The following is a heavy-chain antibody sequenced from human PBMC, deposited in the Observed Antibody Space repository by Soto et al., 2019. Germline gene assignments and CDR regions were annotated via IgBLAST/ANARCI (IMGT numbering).Heavy chain of an antibody. CDR2: IYPGDSDT. V-gene: IGHV5-51*01. CDR3: ARRYCISTSCYNGAYFDY. J-gene: IGHJ4*02. Sequence: PGESLKISCKGSGYSFTSYWIGWVRQMPGKGLEWMGIIYPGDSDTRYSPSFQGQVTISADKSISTAYLQWSSLQASDTAMYYCARRYCISTSCYNGAYFDYWGQGTLVTVSS. CDR1: GYSFTSYW. D-gene: IGHD2-2*02.